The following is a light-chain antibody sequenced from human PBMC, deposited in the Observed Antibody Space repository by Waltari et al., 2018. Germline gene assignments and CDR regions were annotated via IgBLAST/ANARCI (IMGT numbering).Light chain of an antibody. CDR2: GNS. Sequence: QSVLTPPPSVSGPPGQRVTISCTGSSSNIGAGYEVPWYQHLPGPAPKVLIYGNSNRPSGVPDRSSGSKSGTSASLAITGLQAEDEADYYCQSYDSRLRVVFGGGTKVTVL. CDR3: QSYDSRLRVV. CDR1: SSNIGAGYE. J-gene: IGLJ2*01. V-gene: IGLV1-40*01.